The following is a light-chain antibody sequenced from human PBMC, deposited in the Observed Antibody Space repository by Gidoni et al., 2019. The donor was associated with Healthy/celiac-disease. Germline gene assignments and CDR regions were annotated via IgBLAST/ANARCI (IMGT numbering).Light chain of an antibody. CDR2: GAS. CDR1: QSVSSN. CDR3: QQYNNWPPFT. V-gene: IGKV3-15*01. J-gene: IGKJ3*01. Sequence: EIVMTQSPATLSVSPGERATLSCRASQSVSSNLAWYQQKPGQVPRLLIYGASTRATGIPASFSGSGSGTEFTLTISSLQSEDFAVYYCQQYNNWPPFTFGPGTKVDIK.